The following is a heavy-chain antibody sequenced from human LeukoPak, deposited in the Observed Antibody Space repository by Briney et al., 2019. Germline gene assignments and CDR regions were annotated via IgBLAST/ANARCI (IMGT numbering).Heavy chain of an antibody. CDR3: ARFSSGTAFDP. J-gene: IGHJ5*02. D-gene: IGHD6-19*01. Sequence: GSLSLSCAASGFTFSSYGMHWVRPAPGKGLEWVAVISYDGSNKYYADSVKGRFTISRDNSKNTLYLQMNSLRAEDTAVYYCARFSSGTAFDPWGQGTLVTVSS. V-gene: IGHV3-30*03. CDR2: ISYDGSNK. CDR1: GFTFSSYG.